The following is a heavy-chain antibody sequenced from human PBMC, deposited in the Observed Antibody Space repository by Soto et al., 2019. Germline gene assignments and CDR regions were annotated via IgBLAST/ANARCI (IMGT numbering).Heavy chain of an antibody. D-gene: IGHD3-3*01. Sequence: QVQLVESGGGVVQPGRSLRLSCAASGFTFSSYAMHWVRQAPGKGLEWVAVISYDGSNKYYGDSVKGRFTNSRDNSKNTLYLQMNSQRAEDTAVYYCARGSRYYDFWSGYSDPNWFDPWGQGTLVTVSS. CDR1: GFTFSSYA. V-gene: IGHV3-30-3*01. J-gene: IGHJ5*02. CDR2: ISYDGSNK. CDR3: ARGSRYYDFWSGYSDPNWFDP.